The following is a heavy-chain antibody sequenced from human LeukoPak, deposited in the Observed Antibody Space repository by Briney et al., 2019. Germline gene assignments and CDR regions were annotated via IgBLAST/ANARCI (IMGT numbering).Heavy chain of an antibody. CDR1: GFTFSGYI. CDR2: ISSGSGSI. Sequence: GGSLRLSCAASGFTFSGYIMTWVRQAPGKGLEWVSYISSGSGSIYYADSVKGRFTISRDNAKNSLYLQLNSLRDEDTAVYYCARDFRDYRDYVAYFDSWGQGTLVTVSS. V-gene: IGHV3-48*02. CDR3: ARDFRDYRDYVAYFDS. J-gene: IGHJ4*02. D-gene: IGHD4-17*01.